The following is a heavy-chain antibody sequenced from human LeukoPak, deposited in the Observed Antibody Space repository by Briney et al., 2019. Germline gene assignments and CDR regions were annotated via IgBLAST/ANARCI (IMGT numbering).Heavy chain of an antibody. CDR1: GGSFTGSFSTYY. CDR2: INHSGST. Sequence: PSETLSLTCAVSGGSFTGSFSTYYWNWIRQPPGKGLEWIGEINHSGSTTYNPSLKSRVTTSIDTSKNHFSLKLSSVTAADTAMYYCARNGWYSVDYWGQGTQVIVSS. J-gene: IGHJ4*02. CDR3: ARNGWYSVDY. D-gene: IGHD6-19*01. V-gene: IGHV4-34*01.